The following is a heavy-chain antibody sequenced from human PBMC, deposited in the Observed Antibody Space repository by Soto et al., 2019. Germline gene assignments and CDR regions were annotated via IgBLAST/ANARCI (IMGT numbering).Heavy chain of an antibody. CDR2: IYSGGST. Sequence: EVQLVESGGGLVQPGGSLRLSCAASGFTVSSNYMSWVRQAPGKGLEWVSVIYSGGSTYYAGSVKGRFTISRHNSKNTLDLQRYNLRAEDTAVYYCARGYSYGPFGHLDYGGQGTLVTDSS. J-gene: IGHJ4*02. CDR3: ARGYSYGPFGHLDY. CDR1: GFTVSSNY. D-gene: IGHD5-18*01. V-gene: IGHV3-53*04.